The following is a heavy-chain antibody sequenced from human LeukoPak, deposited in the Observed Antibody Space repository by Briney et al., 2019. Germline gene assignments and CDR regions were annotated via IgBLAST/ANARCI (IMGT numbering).Heavy chain of an antibody. CDR1: GASISSGGYF. D-gene: IGHD5-24*01. CDR3: ARDRGPRYGMDV. Sequence: SETLSLTCTVSGASISSGGYFWSWIRQRPGTGLERIGYIFNSGSTHYSPSLKSRLIISSDTSKNQFSLKLTSVTAADTAVYYCARDRGPRYGMDVWGQGTTVTVSS. V-gene: IGHV4-31*03. J-gene: IGHJ6*02. CDR2: IFNSGST.